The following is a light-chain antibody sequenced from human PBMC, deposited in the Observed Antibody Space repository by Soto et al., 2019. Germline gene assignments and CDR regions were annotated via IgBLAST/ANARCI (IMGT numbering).Light chain of an antibody. V-gene: IGLV2-14*01. Sequence: QSVLTQPASVSGAPGQSTTISCAGTSIDVGGYHYVPWKQQRPGKAPNLMNYEVRTRPSGVSHRFSGSKSGNTASLTISGLQAEDEADYYCSSYTSSSTYVFGTGTKLTVL. CDR1: SIDVGGYHY. CDR3: SSYTSSSTYV. CDR2: EVR. J-gene: IGLJ1*01.